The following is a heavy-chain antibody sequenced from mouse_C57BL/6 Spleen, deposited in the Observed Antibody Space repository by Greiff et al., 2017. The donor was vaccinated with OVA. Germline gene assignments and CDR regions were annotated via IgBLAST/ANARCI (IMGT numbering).Heavy chain of an antibody. J-gene: IGHJ4*01. V-gene: IGHV7-3*01. Sequence: DVQLVESGGGLVQPGGSLSLSCAASGFTFTDYYMSWVRQPPGKALEWLGFIRNKANGYTTEYSASVKGRFTISRDNSQSILYRQMNALRAEDSATCYCARLKGGYYDIDYWGQGTSVTVSS. CDR2: IRNKANGYTT. CDR3: ARLKGGYYDIDY. CDR1: GFTFTDYY.